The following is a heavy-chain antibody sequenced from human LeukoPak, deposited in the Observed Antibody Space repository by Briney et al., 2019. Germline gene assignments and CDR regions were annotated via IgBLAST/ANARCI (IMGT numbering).Heavy chain of an antibody. D-gene: IGHD1-26*01. CDR1: GFTFSSYA. J-gene: IGHJ4*02. CDR2: ISYDGSNK. CDR3: AGGYRVPQAPFDY. Sequence: PGGSLRLSCAASGFTFSSYAMHWVRRAPGKGLEWVAVISYDGSNKYYADSVKGRFTISRDNSKNTLYLQMNSLRAEDTAVYYCAGGYRVPQAPFDYWGQGTLVTVSS. V-gene: IGHV3-30*04.